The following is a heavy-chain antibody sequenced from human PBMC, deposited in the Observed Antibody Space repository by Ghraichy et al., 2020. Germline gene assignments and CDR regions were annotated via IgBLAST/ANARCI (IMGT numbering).Heavy chain of an antibody. Sequence: QTLSLTCAISGDSVSSNNAAWNWIRQSPSRGLEWLGRTYYRSKWYSHYAASVKSRITINPDTSKNQFSLPRNSVTPDDTAVYYCARGPGYFQHWGQGTLVTVSS. CDR2: TYYRSKWYS. CDR3: ARGPGYFQH. CDR1: GDSVSSNNAA. V-gene: IGHV6-1*01. J-gene: IGHJ1*01.